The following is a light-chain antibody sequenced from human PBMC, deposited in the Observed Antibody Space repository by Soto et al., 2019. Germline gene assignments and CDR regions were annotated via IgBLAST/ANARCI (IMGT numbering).Light chain of an antibody. CDR3: QQRSHWPRT. J-gene: IGKJ1*01. CDR1: QSVSSN. CDR2: DAS. Sequence: EIVMTQSPATLSVSPGERATFSCRASQSVSSNLAWYQQKPGQAPRLLIYDASTRATGIPARFSGSGSGTDFTLTISSLEPEDFAVYYCQQRSHWPRTVGQGTKVDIK. V-gene: IGKV3-11*01.